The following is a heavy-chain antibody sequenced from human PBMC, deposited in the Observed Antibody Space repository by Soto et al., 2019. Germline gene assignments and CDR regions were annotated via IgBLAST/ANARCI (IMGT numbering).Heavy chain of an antibody. CDR3: ARDHRSWTEGEPWFDP. J-gene: IGHJ5*02. D-gene: IGHD6-13*01. CDR2: ISAYNGNT. V-gene: IGHV1-18*01. CDR1: GYTFTSYG. Sequence: GASVKVSCKASGYTFTSYGISWVRQAPGQRLAWMGWISAYNGNTNYAQKLQGRVTMSTDTSTSTAYMELRSLRSDDTAVYYCARDHRSWTEGEPWFDPWGQGTLVTVSS.